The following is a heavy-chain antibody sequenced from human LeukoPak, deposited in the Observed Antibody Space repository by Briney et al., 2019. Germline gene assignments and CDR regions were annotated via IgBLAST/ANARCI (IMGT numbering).Heavy chain of an antibody. Sequence: SETLSLTCTVSGGPISSGGYYWSWIRQHPGKGLEWIGYIYYSGSTYYNPSLKSRVTISVDTSKDQFSLKLSSVAAADTAVYYCARVLRVNAFDIWGQGTMVTVSS. CDR1: GGPISSGGYY. CDR3: ARVLRVNAFDI. D-gene: IGHD5-12*01. J-gene: IGHJ3*02. V-gene: IGHV4-31*03. CDR2: IYYSGST.